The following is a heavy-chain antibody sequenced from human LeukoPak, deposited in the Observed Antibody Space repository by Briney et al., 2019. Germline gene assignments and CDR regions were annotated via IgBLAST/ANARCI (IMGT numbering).Heavy chain of an antibody. CDR2: IHTSGST. D-gene: IGHD4-17*01. J-gene: IGHJ4*02. CDR3: ARDHDTYGERYFDY. Sequence: SETLSLTCTVSGGSISTYYWSWIRQPAGKGLEWIGRIHTSGSTNYNPSLKSRVTISVDKSKNQFSLKLSSVTAADTAVYYCARDHDTYGERYFDYWGQGTLVTVSS. CDR1: GGSISTYY. V-gene: IGHV4-4*07.